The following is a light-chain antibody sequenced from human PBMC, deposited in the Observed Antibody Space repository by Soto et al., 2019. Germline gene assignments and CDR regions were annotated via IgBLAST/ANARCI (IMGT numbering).Light chain of an antibody. J-gene: IGKJ2*01. CDR2: GAS. V-gene: IGKV3-15*01. CDR1: QSVSSS. CDR3: QQYNNWPPMYT. Sequence: EIVMTQSPATLSVSPGERATLSCRARQSVSSSLAWYQQKPGQAPRLLLYGASTRATGIPARFSGSGSGTELALTISSLQSEDFAVYYCQQYNNWPPMYTFGQGTKLEIK.